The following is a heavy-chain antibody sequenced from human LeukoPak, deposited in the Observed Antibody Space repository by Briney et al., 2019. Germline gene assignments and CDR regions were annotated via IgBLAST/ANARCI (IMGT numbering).Heavy chain of an antibody. V-gene: IGHV5-51*01. CDR2: IYPGDSDT. CDR1: GFSFTNYW. CDR3: ARVYCSSTSCYTGFDAFDI. D-gene: IGHD2-2*02. Sequence: GESLKISCEGSGFSFTNYWIGWVRQMPGKGLEWMGVIYPGDSDTRYSPSFQGEVTISVDKSISTAYLQWNSLKASDSAMYYCARVYCSSTSCYTGFDAFDIWGQGTMVTVSS. J-gene: IGHJ3*02.